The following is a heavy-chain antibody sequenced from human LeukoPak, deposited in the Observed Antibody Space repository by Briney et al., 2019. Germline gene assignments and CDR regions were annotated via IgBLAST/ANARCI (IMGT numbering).Heavy chain of an antibody. D-gene: IGHD6-13*01. Sequence: GGSLRLSCEASGFTFSGYAMTWVRQAPGKGLEWVSGISGSGASIKYADSVKGRFTISRDNSKNTVYLQLNSLRADDTAVYYCAKDLYSSLKTSAFDIWGRGTVVTVSS. CDR3: AKDLYSSLKTSAFDI. V-gene: IGHV3-23*01. J-gene: IGHJ3*02. CDR1: GFTFSGYA. CDR2: ISGSGASI.